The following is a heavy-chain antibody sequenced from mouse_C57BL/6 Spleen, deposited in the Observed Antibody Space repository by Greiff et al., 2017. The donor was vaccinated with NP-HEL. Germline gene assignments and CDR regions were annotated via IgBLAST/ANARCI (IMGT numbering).Heavy chain of an antibody. CDR2: ISSGSSTI. J-gene: IGHJ4*01. V-gene: IGHV5-17*01. CDR3: ARVLGRYAMDY. Sequence: EVQLVESGGGLVKPGGSLKLSCAASGFTFSDYGMHWVRQAPEKGLEWVAYISSGSSTIYYADTVKGRITISRDNAKNTLFLQMTSLRSEDTAMYYSARVLGRYAMDYRGQGTSVTVSS. CDR1: GFTFSDYG. D-gene: IGHD4-1*01.